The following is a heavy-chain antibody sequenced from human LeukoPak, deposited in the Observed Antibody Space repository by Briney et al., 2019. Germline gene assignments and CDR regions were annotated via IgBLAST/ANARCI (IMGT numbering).Heavy chain of an antibody. CDR3: ARGPQYYDFWSGYIPHYDY. J-gene: IGHJ4*02. CDR2: INHSGST. D-gene: IGHD3-3*01. Sequence: SETLSLTCAVYGGSFSGYYWSWIRQPPGKGLEWIGEINHSGSTNYNPSLKSRVTISVDMSKNQFSLKLSSVTAADTAVYYCARGPQYYDFWSGYIPHYDYWGQGTLVTVSS. CDR1: GGSFSGYY. V-gene: IGHV4-34*01.